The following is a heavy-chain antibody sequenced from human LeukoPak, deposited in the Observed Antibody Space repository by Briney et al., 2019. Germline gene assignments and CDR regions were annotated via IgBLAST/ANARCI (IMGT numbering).Heavy chain of an antibody. CDR3: ARVTMVRGVMSYFDY. CDR2: IYHSGST. V-gene: IGHV4-30-2*01. CDR1: GGSISSGGYY. Sequence: PSETLSLTCTVSGGSISSGGYYWSWIRQPPGKGLEWIGYIYHSGSTYYNPSLKSRVTISVDRSKNQFSLKLSSVTAADTAVYYCARVTMVRGVMSYFDYWGQGTLVTVSS. J-gene: IGHJ4*02. D-gene: IGHD3-10*01.